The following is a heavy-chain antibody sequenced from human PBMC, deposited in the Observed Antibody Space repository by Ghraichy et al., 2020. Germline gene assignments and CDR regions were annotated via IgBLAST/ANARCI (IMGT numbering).Heavy chain of an antibody. Sequence: SVKVSCKASGGTFSSYAIGWVRQAPGQGLEWMGGIIPIFGTANYAQKFQGRVTITADESTSTAYMELSSLRSEDTAVYYCARGITMIVDSSAFDIWGQGTMVTVSS. CDR2: IIPIFGTA. V-gene: IGHV1-69*13. J-gene: IGHJ3*02. CDR3: ARGITMIVDSSAFDI. D-gene: IGHD3-22*01. CDR1: GGTFSSYA.